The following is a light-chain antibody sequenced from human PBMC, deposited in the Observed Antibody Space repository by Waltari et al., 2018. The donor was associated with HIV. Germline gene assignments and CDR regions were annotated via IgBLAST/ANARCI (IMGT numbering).Light chain of an antibody. Sequence: QSALTQPPSVSGSPGQSVSISCSGTTSDVGFYDYVSWYKQYPGKAPKLIIFAVNQPPSGFPERFSGSKSGNTASLTISGLQTEDEADYFCCAYAAGHVSYVFGNGTAVAVL. CDR3: CAYAAGHVSYV. V-gene: IGLV2-11*01. J-gene: IGLJ1*01. CDR1: TSDVGFYDY. CDR2: AVN.